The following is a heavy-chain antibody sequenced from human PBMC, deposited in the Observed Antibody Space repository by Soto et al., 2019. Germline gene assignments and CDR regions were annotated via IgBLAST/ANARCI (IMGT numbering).Heavy chain of an antibody. J-gene: IGHJ4*02. Sequence: GGSLRLSCSASGFTFSSYAMTWVRQAPGKGLEWVSVISGSGETTYYADSVKGRFTISRENSKNTLFLQMDSLRAEDAAVYFCGKALHATGIFRFFPDNWGKGTLVTVSS. CDR3: GKALHATGIFRFFPDN. V-gene: IGHV3-23*01. CDR2: ISGSGETT. D-gene: IGHD1-1*01. CDR1: GFTFSSYA.